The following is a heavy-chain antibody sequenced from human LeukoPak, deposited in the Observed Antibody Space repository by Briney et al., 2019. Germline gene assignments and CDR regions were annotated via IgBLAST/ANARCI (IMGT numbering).Heavy chain of an antibody. CDR2: ISYDGSNK. J-gene: IGHJ4*02. CDR3: ARDPYCSSTSCYLDY. CDR1: GFTFSSCA. Sequence: PGRSLRLSCAASGFTFSSCAMHWVRQAPGKGLEWVAVISYDGSNKYYADSVKGRFTISRDNSKNTLYLQMNSLRAEDTAVYYCARDPYCSSTSCYLDYWGQGTLVTVSS. D-gene: IGHD2-2*01. V-gene: IGHV3-30-3*01.